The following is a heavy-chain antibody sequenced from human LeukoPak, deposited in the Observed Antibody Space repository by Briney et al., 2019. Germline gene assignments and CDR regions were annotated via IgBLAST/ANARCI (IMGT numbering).Heavy chain of an antibody. D-gene: IGHD4-17*01. CDR1: GFTFSSYD. Sequence: GGSLRLSCAASGFTFSSYDMHWVRQATGKGLEWVSAIGTAGDTYYPGSVKGRFTISRENAKNSLYLQMNSLRAGDTAVYYCARDPGPDYGDYEGYLGYYFDYWGQGTLVTVSS. CDR2: IGTAGDT. CDR3: ARDPGPDYGDYEGYLGYYFDY. J-gene: IGHJ4*02. V-gene: IGHV3-13*01.